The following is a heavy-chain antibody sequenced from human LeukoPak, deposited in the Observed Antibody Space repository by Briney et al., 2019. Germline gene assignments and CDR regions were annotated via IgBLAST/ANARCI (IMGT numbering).Heavy chain of an antibody. V-gene: IGHV4-34*01. CDR3: ARGIAVAGTFDP. Sequence: SETLSLTCAVYGGSFSGYYWSWIRQLPGKGLEWIGEINHSGSTNYNPSLKSRVTISVDTSKNQFSLKLSSVTAADTAVYYCARGIAVAGTFDPWGQGTLVTVSS. J-gene: IGHJ5*02. CDR1: GGSFSGYY. D-gene: IGHD6-19*01. CDR2: INHSGST.